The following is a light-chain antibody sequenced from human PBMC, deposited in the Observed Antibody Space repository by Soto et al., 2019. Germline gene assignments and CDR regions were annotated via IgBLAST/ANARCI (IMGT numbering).Light chain of an antibody. Sequence: QSVLTQSPSASASLGASVKLTCTLSSGHSSYAIAWHQQQPEKGPRYLMKLNSDGSHSKGDGIPDRFSGSSSGAERYLPISGLLSEDEADYYCQTWGTGIHGVFGGGTKVTVL. V-gene: IGLV4-69*01. CDR3: QTWGTGIHGV. CDR1: SGHSSYA. CDR2: LNSDGSH. J-gene: IGLJ2*01.